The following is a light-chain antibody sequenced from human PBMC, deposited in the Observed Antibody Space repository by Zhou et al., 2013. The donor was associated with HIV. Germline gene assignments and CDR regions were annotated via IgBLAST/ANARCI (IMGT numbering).Light chain of an antibody. CDR1: QAITND. CDR2: AAS. V-gene: IGKV3-20*01. J-gene: IGKJ2*01. CDR3: QQYGHSPNT. Sequence: EVVMTQSPATLSVSLGERVTLSCRASQAITNDVAWYQQKPGRAPRLLLFAASSRATGIPDRLSGSASGTDFTLTISRLEPEDFAVYYCQQYGHSPNTFGQGTQAGD.